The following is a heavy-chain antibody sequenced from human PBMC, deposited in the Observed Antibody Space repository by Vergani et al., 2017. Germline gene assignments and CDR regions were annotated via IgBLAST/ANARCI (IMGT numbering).Heavy chain of an antibody. J-gene: IGHJ4*02. Sequence: QVQLVQSGAEVKKPGASVRVSCTASGYTFTTYNIDWVRQAPGQGLEWLGWINRNNGGTIYAQKFQGRVTMTRDTSINTAYMELSSLTSDDTAIYYCARVLFGGDGLKYWGQGTLVTVSS. D-gene: IGHD2-21*02. CDR3: ARVLFGGDGLKY. CDR1: GYTFTTYN. CDR2: INRNNGGT. V-gene: IGHV1-2*02.